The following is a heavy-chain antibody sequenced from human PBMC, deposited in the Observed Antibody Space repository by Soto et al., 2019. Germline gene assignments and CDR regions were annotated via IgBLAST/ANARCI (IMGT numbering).Heavy chain of an antibody. V-gene: IGHV1-69*01. Sequence: QMEQSGAEVRKPGSSVKVSCKPSGGSLTSYPMAWVRQAPGQGFEWMGGIIPIHGTTEYAQKFQGRVTITADESTNRATLELTGLTSEDTAVYFCARGGRGYSSAPRYYFDYWGQGTLVTVS. D-gene: IGHD5-18*01. CDR1: GGSLTSYP. J-gene: IGHJ4*02. CDR2: IIPIHGTT. CDR3: ARGGRGYSSAPRYYFDY.